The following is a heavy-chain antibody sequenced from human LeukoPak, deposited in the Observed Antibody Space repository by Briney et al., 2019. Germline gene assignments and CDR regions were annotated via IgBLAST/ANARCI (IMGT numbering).Heavy chain of an antibody. CDR1: GYSFTSYY. D-gene: IGHD3-10*01. V-gene: IGHV1-46*01. Sequence: GASVTVSFKASGYSFTSYYQHWVRQAQGQGLGWKGDIDTSGGKTRYAQKFQRRVVLTRDTTPRPVYMDLRSLRSEDTAVYYCARFAPSTTVHRGVIILQGMDVWGRGTTVTVSS. CDR3: ARFAPSTTVHRGVIILQGMDV. CDR2: IDTSGGKT. J-gene: IGHJ6*02.